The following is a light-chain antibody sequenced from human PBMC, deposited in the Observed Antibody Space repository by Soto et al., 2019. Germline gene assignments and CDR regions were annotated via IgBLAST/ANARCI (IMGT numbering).Light chain of an antibody. Sequence: QSALTQPASVSGSPGPSIAISCTGTRSDVVAYNYVSWYQQHPGKAPKLMISEVTNRPSGVSDRFSGSKSGNTASLTISGLQAEDEADYYCSSFTSRFTFVFGTGTKLPVL. CDR3: SSFTSRFTFV. CDR2: EVT. CDR1: RSDVVAYNY. V-gene: IGLV2-14*01. J-gene: IGLJ1*01.